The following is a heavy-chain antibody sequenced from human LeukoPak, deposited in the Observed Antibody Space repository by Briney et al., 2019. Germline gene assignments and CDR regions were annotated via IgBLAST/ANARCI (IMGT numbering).Heavy chain of an antibody. D-gene: IGHD3-10*01. V-gene: IGHV3-7*01. CDR3: AKPLMRDRWFGES. J-gene: IGHJ5*02. Sequence: GGSLRLSCAASGFTVSSNYMSWVRQAPGKGLEWVANIKQDGSEKYYVDSVKGRFTISRDNAKNSLYLQMNSLRAEDTAIYYCAKPLMRDRWFGESWGQGTLVTVSS. CDR1: GFTVSSNY. CDR2: IKQDGSEK.